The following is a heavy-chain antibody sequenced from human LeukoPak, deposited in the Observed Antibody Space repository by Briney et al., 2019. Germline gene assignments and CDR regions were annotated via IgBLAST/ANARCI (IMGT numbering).Heavy chain of an antibody. CDR3: AKAMWMAFDY. Sequence: PGGSLRLSCAASGFTFDDYAMHWVRQAPGKGLEWVSGISWNSGSIGYADSVKGRLTISRDNAKNSLYLQMNSLRAEDTALYYCAKAMWMAFDYWGQGTLVTVSS. CDR2: ISWNSGSI. V-gene: IGHV3-9*01. D-gene: IGHD5-12*01. CDR1: GFTFDDYA. J-gene: IGHJ4*02.